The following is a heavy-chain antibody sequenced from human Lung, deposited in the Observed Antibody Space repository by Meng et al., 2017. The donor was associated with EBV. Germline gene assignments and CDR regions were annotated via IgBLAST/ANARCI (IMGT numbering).Heavy chain of an antibody. CDR3: ARSPDIGSAHPFFDY. J-gene: IGHJ4*02. Sequence: QLQWWGHGLVQPSQTLSPTCPVSGASISSGCSYWCWIRQHPGKRLEWIGYIHDSGSTYYTSSLERRVTISGDTHNQQSSLKLTSVTAADTAVYYWARSPDIGSAHPFFDYWGQGSLVTVSS. V-gene: IGHV4-30-4*08. CDR1: GASISSGCSY. D-gene: IGHD1-26*01. CDR2: IHDSGST.